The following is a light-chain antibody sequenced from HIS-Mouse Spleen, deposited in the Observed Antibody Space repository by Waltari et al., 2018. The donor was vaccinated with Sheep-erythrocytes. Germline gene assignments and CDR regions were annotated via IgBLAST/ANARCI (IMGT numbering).Light chain of an antibody. CDR2: AVS. CDR3: SSYTSSSTLV. Sequence: QSALTQPASVSGSPGQSITISCTGTSSDVGGYHYVSWYPQHPGKAPKLMIYAVSTRPSGVSNRFSGSKSGNTASLTISGLQAEDEADYYCSSYTSSSTLVFGGGTKLTVL. CDR1: SSDVGGYHY. V-gene: IGLV2-14*03. J-gene: IGLJ2*01.